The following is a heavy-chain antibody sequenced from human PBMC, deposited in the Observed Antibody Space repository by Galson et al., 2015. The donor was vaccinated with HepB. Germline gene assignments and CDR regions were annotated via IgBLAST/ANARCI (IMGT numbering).Heavy chain of an antibody. CDR3: ARGGIAAAGTGY. CDR2: IIPIFGTA. V-gene: IGHV1-69*13. J-gene: IGHJ4*02. Sequence: SVKVSCKASGGTFSSYAISWVRQAPGQGLEWMGGIIPIFGTANYAQKFQGRVTITADESTSTAYMELSSLRSEDTAVYHCARGGIAAAGTGYWGQGTLVTVSS. CDR1: GGTFSSYA. D-gene: IGHD6-13*01.